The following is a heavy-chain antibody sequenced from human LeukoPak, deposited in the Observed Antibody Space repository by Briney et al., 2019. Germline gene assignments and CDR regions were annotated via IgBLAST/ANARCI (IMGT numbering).Heavy chain of an antibody. J-gene: IGHJ1*01. Sequence: ETLSLTCTVSGGSISSSSYYWGWIRQPPGKGLEWIGSIHYSGSTSSNPSLKSRLTISVDTSKNQFSLQLTSVTAADTAVYYCARAYSYDYHSSGYYAPKYFQHWGQGTLVTVSS. D-gene: IGHD3-22*01. CDR1: GGSISSSSYY. V-gene: IGHV4-39*07. CDR3: ARAYSYDYHSSGYYAPKYFQH. CDR2: IHYSGST.